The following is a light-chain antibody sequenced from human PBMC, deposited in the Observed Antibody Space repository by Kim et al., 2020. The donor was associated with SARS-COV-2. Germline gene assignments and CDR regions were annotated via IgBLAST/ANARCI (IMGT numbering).Light chain of an antibody. CDR1: QSLSSW. CDR2: KSS. J-gene: IGKJ4*01. V-gene: IGKV1-5*03. Sequence: AFVGDRVTITCRASQSLSSWLAWYRQKPGKAPKLLIYKSSNLQSGVPSRFGGSESGTEFTLTISSLQPDDFATYYCQQYHSYPVTFGGGTKVDIE. CDR3: QQYHSYPVT.